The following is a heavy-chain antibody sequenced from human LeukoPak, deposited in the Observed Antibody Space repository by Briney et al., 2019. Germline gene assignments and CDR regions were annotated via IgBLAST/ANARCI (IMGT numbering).Heavy chain of an antibody. J-gene: IGHJ4*02. V-gene: IGHV4-59*01. Sequence: SETLSLTCTVSGGSMRSNYWGWIRQPPGKGLEFIGHIYYTGSTNYNPSLRSRVTISVDTSKNQFSLNLNSVTSADTAVYHCARAEPSRPFDDWGQGTLVTVSS. CDR1: GGSMRSNY. CDR2: IYYTGST. CDR3: ARAEPSRPFDD. D-gene: IGHD1-14*01.